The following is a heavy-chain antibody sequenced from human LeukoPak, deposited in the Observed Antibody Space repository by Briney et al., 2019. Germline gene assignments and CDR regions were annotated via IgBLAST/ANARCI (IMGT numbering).Heavy chain of an antibody. V-gene: IGHV3-11*05. CDR3: ARDYVGSSSWNYYYYYGMDV. J-gene: IGHJ6*02. CDR1: TFTFSDYY. Sequence: GGSLRLSCAASTFTFSDYYMSWIRQAPGKGLEWVSYISSSSSYTNYADSVKGRFTISRDNAKNSLYLQMNSLRAEDTAVYYCARDYVGSSSWNYYYYYGMDVWGQGTTVTVSS. D-gene: IGHD6-13*01. CDR2: ISSSSSYT.